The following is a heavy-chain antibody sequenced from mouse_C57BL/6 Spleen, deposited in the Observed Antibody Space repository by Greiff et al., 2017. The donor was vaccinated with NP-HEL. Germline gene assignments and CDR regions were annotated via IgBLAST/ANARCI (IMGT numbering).Heavy chain of an antibody. CDR2: IDPANGNT. Sequence: EVMLVESVAELVRPGASVKLSCTASGFNIKNTYMHWVKQRPEQGLEWIGRIDPANGNTKYAPKFQGEATITADTSSNTAYLQLSSLTSEDTAIYYCARDYYGSSGWFAYWGQGTLVTVSA. CDR3: ARDYYGSSGWFAY. V-gene: IGHV14-3*01. J-gene: IGHJ3*01. D-gene: IGHD1-1*01. CDR1: GFNIKNTY.